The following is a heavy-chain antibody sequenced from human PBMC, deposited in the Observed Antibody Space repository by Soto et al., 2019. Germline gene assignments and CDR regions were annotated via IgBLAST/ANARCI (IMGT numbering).Heavy chain of an antibody. Sequence: SDTLSLTCAVSGGSINSSNWWSSFHQPPGKGREWIGEIYHSGSTNYNPSLKSRVTISVDRSKNQFSLKLSSVTAADTAVYYCARLRGYDILTGYLGFDPWGQGTLVTVSS. CDR1: GGSINSSNW. J-gene: IGHJ5*02. V-gene: IGHV4-4*02. D-gene: IGHD3-9*01. CDR2: IYHSGST. CDR3: ARLRGYDILTGYLGFDP.